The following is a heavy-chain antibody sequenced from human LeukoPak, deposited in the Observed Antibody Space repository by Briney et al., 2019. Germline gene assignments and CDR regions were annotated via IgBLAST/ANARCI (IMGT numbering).Heavy chain of an antibody. J-gene: IGHJ6*04. CDR2: IYTSGST. D-gene: IGHD2-2*02. CDR1: GGSLSSYY. V-gene: IGHV4-4*07. Sequence: SETLSLTCTVSGGSLSSYYWSWIRQPAGKGLEWIGRIYTSGSTNYNPSLKSRVTMSVDTSKNQFSLKLSSVTAADTAVYYCARDHKGYCSSTSCYMMDVWGKGTAVTVSS. CDR3: ARDHKGYCSSTSCYMMDV.